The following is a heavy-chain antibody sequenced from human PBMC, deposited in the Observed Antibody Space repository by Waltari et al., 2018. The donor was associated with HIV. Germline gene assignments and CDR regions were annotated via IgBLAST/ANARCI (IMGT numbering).Heavy chain of an antibody. V-gene: IGHV4-4*02. CDR1: GGSISSSNW. D-gene: IGHD3-3*01. CDR3: ARFPYYDFWSGRPGYYYYGMDV. CDR2: IYHSGST. J-gene: IGHJ6*02. Sequence: QVQLQESGPGLVKPSGTLSLTCAVSGGSISSSNWWSWVRQPPGKGLEGSGEIYHSGSTNYNPSLKSRVTISVDKSKNQFSLKLSSVTAADTAVYYCARFPYYDFWSGRPGYYYYGMDVWGQGTTVTVSS.